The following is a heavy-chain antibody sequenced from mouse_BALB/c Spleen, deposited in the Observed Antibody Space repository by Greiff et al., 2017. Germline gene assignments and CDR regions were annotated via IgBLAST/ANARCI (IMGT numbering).Heavy chain of an antibody. Sequence: EVQLQQSGPELVKPGASVKIPCKASGYTFTDYNMDWVKQSHGKSLEWIGDINPNNGGTIYNQKFKGKATLTVDKSSSTAYMELRSLTSEDTAVYYCARGGYGSRTWFAYWGQGTLVTVSA. CDR1: GYTFTDYN. V-gene: IGHV1-18*01. CDR2: INPNNGGT. J-gene: IGHJ3*01. CDR3: ARGGYGSRTWFAY. D-gene: IGHD1-1*01.